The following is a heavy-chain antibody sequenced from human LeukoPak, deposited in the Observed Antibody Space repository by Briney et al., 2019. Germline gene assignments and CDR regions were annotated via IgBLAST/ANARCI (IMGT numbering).Heavy chain of an antibody. CDR3: ARSRYYYYYMDV. Sequence: GGSPRLSCAASGFTFSSYGMHWVRQAPGKGLEWVAVISYDGSNKYYADSVKGRFTISRDNSKNTLYLQMNSLRAEDTAVYYCARSRYYYYYMDVWGKGTTVTVS. CDR2: ISYDGSNK. J-gene: IGHJ6*03. V-gene: IGHV3-30*03. CDR1: GFTFSSYG.